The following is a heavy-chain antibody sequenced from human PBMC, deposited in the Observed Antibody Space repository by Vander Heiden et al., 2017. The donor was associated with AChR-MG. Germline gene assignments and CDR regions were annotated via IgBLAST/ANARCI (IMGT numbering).Heavy chain of an antibody. CDR2: ISSSSSYI. CDR3: ARGSLRADAFDI. V-gene: IGHV3-21*01. J-gene: IGHJ3*02. CDR1: GFTFSSYS. D-gene: IGHD3-16*01. Sequence: EAQLVESGGGLVKPGGSLRLSCAASGFTFSSYSMNWVRQAPGKGLGWVSSISSSSSYIYYADSVKGRFTISRDNAKNSLYLQMNSLRAEDTAVYYCARGSLRADAFDIWGQGTMVTVSS.